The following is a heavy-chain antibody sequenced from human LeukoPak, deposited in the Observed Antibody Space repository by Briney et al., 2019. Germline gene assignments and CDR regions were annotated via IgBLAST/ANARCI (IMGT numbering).Heavy chain of an antibody. CDR2: ITNSGNSK. V-gene: IGHV3-48*01. J-gene: IGHJ4*02. CDR3: ARGSYYYGSGSLLY. D-gene: IGHD3-10*01. Sequence: GGSLRLSCAASEFTFSSYSMNWVRQAPGKGLEWVSYITNSGNSKSYADSVKGRLTISRDNTKNSLYLQMNGLRAEDTAVYYCARGSYYYGSGSLLYWGQGTLVTVSS. CDR1: EFTFSSYS.